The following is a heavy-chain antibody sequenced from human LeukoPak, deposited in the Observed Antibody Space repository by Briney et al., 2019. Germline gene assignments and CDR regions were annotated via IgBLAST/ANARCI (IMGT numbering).Heavy chain of an antibody. J-gene: IGHJ4*02. V-gene: IGHV1-69*06. CDR1: GYTFTGYY. D-gene: IGHD2-2*01. CDR3: AGGRKDIVVVPATLRNYYFDY. Sequence: SVKVSCKASGYTFTGYYMHWVRQAPGQGLEWMGGIMPMFGKTNYAQKFQGRVTTTADKATSTAYMELSSLRSEDTAVYYCAGGRKDIVVVPATLRNYYFDYWGQGTLVTVSS. CDR2: IMPMFGKT.